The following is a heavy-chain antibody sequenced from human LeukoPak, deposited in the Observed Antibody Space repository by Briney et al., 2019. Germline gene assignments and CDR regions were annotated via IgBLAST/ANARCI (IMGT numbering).Heavy chain of an antibody. CDR3: ARDTRSLGSGTYYLFYYGMDV. D-gene: IGHD3-10*01. CDR1: GFTFNNYG. J-gene: IGHJ6*02. Sequence: PGGSLRLSCAASGFTFNNYGMHWVRQAPGKGLEWVAVIWCDGSNKYYADSVKGRFTISRDNSKSTLYLQMNSLRAEDTAVYYCARDTRSLGSGTYYLFYYGMDVWGQGTTVTVSS. CDR2: IWCDGSNK. V-gene: IGHV3-33*01.